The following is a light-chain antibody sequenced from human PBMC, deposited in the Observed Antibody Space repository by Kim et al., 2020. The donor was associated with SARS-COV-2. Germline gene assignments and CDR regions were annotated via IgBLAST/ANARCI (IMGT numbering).Light chain of an antibody. Sequence: ELTQPPSTSGTPGQRVTISCSGSSSNIGSNYVHWYQEIPGTAPKLLIQTNDMRPSGVPDLFSGSKSGTSASLAISGLRSEDEADYYCASWDDSLRSYVFGTGTKVTVL. CDR2: TND. J-gene: IGLJ1*01. V-gene: IGLV1-47*01. CDR1: SSNIGSNY. CDR3: ASWDDSLRSYV.